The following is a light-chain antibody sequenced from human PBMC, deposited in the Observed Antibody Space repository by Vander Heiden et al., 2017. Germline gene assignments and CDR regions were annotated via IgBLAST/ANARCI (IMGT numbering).Light chain of an antibody. CDR3: QSADSSGTYWV. V-gene: IGLV3-25*03. CDR1: ALPKQC. CDR2: KDS. Sequence: SYQLTQPPPVSLSPGQTARITCSRDALPKQCAYWYQQKPGQAPVLVIYKDSERPSGIPERFSGSSSGTTVTLTISGVQAGDEADYYCQSADSSGTYWVFGGGTKLTVL. J-gene: IGLJ3*02.